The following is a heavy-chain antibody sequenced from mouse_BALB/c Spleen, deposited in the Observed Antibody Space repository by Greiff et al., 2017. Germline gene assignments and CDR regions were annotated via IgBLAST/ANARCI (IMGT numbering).Heavy chain of an antibody. J-gene: IGHJ4*01. Sequence: EVQLVESGGGLVQPGGSRKLSCAASGFTFSSFGMHWVRQAPEKGLEWVAYISSGSSTIYYADTVKGRFTISRDNPKNTLFLQMTSLRSEDTAMYYCAREGGYKAMDYWGQGTSVTVSS. D-gene: IGHD1-3*01. CDR3: AREGGYKAMDY. CDR1: GFTFSSFG. V-gene: IGHV5-17*02. CDR2: ISSGSSTI.